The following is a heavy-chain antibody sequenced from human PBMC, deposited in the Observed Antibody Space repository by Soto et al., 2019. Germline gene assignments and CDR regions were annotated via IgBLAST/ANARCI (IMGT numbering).Heavy chain of an antibody. CDR1: GFTFSSYA. V-gene: IGHV3-23*01. CDR3: AKGHSGYSYGFLSY. CDR2: ISGSGGST. D-gene: IGHD5-18*01. J-gene: IGHJ4*02. Sequence: PGGSLRLSCAASGFTFSSYAMSWVRQAPGKGLEWVSAISGSGGSTYYADSVKGRFTISRDNSKNTLYLQMNSLRAEDTAVYYCAKGHSGYSYGFLSYWGQGTLVTVSS.